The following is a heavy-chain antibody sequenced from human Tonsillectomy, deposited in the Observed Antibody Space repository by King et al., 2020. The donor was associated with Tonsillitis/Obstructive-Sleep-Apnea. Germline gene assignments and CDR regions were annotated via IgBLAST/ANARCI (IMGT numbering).Heavy chain of an antibody. J-gene: IGHJ4*02. CDR1: GYTFTTYY. V-gene: IGHV1-46*01. CDR2: INPNAGST. D-gene: IGHD2-21*01. CDR3: ARALEFCRTHRRGTKCDGDTDMRD. Sequence: QLVQSGAEVKKPGASVKVSCTASGYTFTTYYIHWVRQAPGQGLEWMGIINPNAGSTNYAQKFQGRVTLTRDTSTSTFYMELSSLRSEDTAVYYCARALEFCRTHRRGTKCDGDTDMRDWGQGTLVTVSS.